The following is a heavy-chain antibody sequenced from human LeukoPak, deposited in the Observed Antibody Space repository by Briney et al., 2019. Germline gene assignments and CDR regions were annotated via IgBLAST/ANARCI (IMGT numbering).Heavy chain of an antibody. CDR1: GGSVSSGSYY. V-gene: IGHV4-61*01. Sequence: SETLSLTCTVSGGSVSSGSYYWSWIRQPPGKGLEWIGYIYYSGSTNYNPSLKSRVTISVDTSKNQFSLKLSSVTAADTAVYYCAREPRSYYYDSNAFDIWGQGTMLTVSS. CDR3: AREPRSYYYDSNAFDI. D-gene: IGHD3-22*01. J-gene: IGHJ3*02. CDR2: IYYSGST.